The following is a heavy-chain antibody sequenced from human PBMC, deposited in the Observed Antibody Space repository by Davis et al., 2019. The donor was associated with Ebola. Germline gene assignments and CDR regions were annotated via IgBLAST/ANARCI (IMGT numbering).Heavy chain of an antibody. CDR2: IWYDGSNK. CDR1: GFTFSDYY. D-gene: IGHD3-16*01. V-gene: IGHV3-33*08. Sequence: GESLKISCAASGFTFSDYYMSWIRQAPGKGLEWVAVIWYDGSNKYYADSVKGRFTISRDNSKNTLYLQMNSLRAEDTAVYYCARDSWGYTDPGYYYGMDVWGKGTTVTVSS. CDR3: ARDSWGYTDPGYYYGMDV. J-gene: IGHJ6*04.